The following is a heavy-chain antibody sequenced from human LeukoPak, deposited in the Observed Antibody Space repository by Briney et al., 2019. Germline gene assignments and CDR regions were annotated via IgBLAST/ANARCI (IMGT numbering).Heavy chain of an antibody. V-gene: IGHV3-48*01. CDR2: ISSSSSAI. Sequence: GGSLRLSCAASGFTISIYGINWVRQAPGKGLEWVSYISSSSSAIYYADSVKGRFTISRDNAKNSLYLQMNSLRAEDTAVYYCARVELVATDYWGQGTLVTVSS. CDR1: GFTISIYG. CDR3: ARVELVATDY. J-gene: IGHJ4*02. D-gene: IGHD1-7*01.